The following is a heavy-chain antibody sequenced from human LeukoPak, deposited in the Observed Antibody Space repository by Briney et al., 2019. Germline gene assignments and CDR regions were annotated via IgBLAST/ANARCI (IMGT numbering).Heavy chain of an antibody. J-gene: IGHJ4*02. CDR3: AHRRGIVGHGYYFDY. V-gene: IGHV2-5*01. Sequence: SGPTLVNTTQTLTLTCTFSGFSLSTNEVGVGWIRQPPGKALEWLALIYGNDDKRYSPSLKSRLTITKDTSKNQVVLTMTNMDPVDTATYYCAHRRGIVGHGYYFDYWGQGTLVTVSS. CDR2: IYGNDDK. CDR1: GFSLSTNEVG. D-gene: IGHD1-26*01.